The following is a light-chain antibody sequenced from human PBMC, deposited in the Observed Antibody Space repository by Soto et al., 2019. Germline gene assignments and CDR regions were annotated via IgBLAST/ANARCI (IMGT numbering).Light chain of an antibody. CDR1: QSVSSSY. Sequence: EIVLTQSPGTLSLSPGERATLSCRASQSVSSSYLAWYQQKPGQAPRLFIYGASSRATGIPDRFSGSGSGTDFTINIRRLEPEDFAVYYCQQYGSSPFTFGPG. J-gene: IGKJ3*01. CDR2: GAS. CDR3: QQYGSSPFT. V-gene: IGKV3-20*01.